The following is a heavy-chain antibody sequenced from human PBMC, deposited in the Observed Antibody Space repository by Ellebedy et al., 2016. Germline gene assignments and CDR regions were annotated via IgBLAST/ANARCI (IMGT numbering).Heavy chain of an antibody. CDR3: AKGGGSCGGSNCFPNWFDS. Sequence: GESLKIPCAASGFTFTSYAMSWVRQAPGKGLQWVSPVSGGATTYYADSVQGRFTISRDNSKNTVDLQMNSRRAEDTAVYRCAKGGGSCGGSNCFPNWFDSWGQGTLVTVSA. CDR1: GFTFTSYA. D-gene: IGHD2-15*01. J-gene: IGHJ5*01. CDR2: VSGGATT. V-gene: IGHV3-23*01.